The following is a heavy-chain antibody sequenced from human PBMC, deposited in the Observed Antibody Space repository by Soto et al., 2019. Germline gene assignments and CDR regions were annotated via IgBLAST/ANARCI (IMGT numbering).Heavy chain of an antibody. J-gene: IGHJ6*02. Sequence: QAQLVESGGGVVQPGRSLRLSCAASGFTFSSYAIHWVRQAPGKGLEWLAVISFNGGNEYYADSVKGRFTISRDNSKKPLYLQMNNLRSEDTAVYYCAKDPPPPGVATIAHYYYYGMDVWGQGTTVTVSS. CDR3: AKDPPPPGVATIAHYYYYGMDV. V-gene: IGHV3-30*18. D-gene: IGHD5-12*01. CDR1: GFTFSSYA. CDR2: ISFNGGNE.